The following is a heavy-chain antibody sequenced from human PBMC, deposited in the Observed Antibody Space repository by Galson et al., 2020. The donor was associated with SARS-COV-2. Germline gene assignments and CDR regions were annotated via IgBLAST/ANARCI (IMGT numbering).Heavy chain of an antibody. Sequence: VSGPTLVKPTQTLTLTCTCSGFSLSTAGVSVGWIRHPPGKALAWLAHIYWADDKPYNPSLKSRLTITKDTVKSRVVLTLTNMDPVDTATYFCVYSGHYQLIYPHFDYWGQGTLVTVSS. V-gene: IGHV2-5*02. CDR2: IYWADDK. CDR1: GFSLSTAGVS. D-gene: IGHD3-3*01. CDR3: VYSGHYQLIYPHFDY. J-gene: IGHJ4*02.